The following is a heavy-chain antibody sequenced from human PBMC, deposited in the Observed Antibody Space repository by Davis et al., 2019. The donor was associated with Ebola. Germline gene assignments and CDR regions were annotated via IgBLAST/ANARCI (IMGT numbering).Heavy chain of an antibody. Sequence: PSETLSLTCTVSGGSISRYYLSWIRQPPGKGLEWIGYIYYSGSTNYNPSLKSRVTISVDTSKNQFSLKLSSVTAADTAVYYCARGGAVADNYYYYGMDVWGQGTTVTVSS. CDR3: ARGGAVADNYYYYGMDV. D-gene: IGHD6-19*01. V-gene: IGHV4-59*01. CDR2: IYYSGST. CDR1: GGSISRYY. J-gene: IGHJ6*02.